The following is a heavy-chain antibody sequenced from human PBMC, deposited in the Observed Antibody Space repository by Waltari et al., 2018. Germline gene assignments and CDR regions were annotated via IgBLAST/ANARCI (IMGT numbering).Heavy chain of an antibody. V-gene: IGHV3-23*04. Sequence: EVQLVESGGGLVQPGGSLRLSCAASGFTFSSYAMSWVRQAPGKGLEWVSFIRSGGGSTYYADSVKGRFTISRDNSKNTLYLQMNSLRADDTAVYYCAASPGGFGAFDIWGQGTMVTVSS. CDR1: GFTFSSYA. D-gene: IGHD2-15*01. J-gene: IGHJ3*02. CDR2: IRSGGGST. CDR3: AASPGGFGAFDI.